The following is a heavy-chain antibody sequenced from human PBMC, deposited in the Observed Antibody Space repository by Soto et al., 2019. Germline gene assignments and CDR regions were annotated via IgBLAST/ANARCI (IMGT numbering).Heavy chain of an antibody. CDR3: ARGLQFLEWALYYYYGMDV. CDR2: IIPIFGTA. V-gene: IGHV1-69*01. D-gene: IGHD3-3*01. J-gene: IGHJ6*02. CDR1: GGTFSSYA. Sequence: QVQLVQSGAEVKKPGSSVKVSCKASGGTFSSYAISWVRQAPGQGLEWMGGIIPIFGTANYAQKFQGRVTITADESTSTAYMELSSLRSEDTAVYYCARGLQFLEWALYYYYGMDVWGQGTTVTVSS.